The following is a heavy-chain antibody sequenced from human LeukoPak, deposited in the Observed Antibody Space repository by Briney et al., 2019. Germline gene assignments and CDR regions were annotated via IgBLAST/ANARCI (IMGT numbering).Heavy chain of an antibody. CDR3: AKDQSIAPTVYFDY. CDR1: GFTFSSHA. D-gene: IGHD6-6*01. Sequence: GGSLRLSCAASGFTFSSHAMSWVRQAPGKGLEWVSAISGSGGSTYYADSVKGRFTISRDNSKNTLYLQMNSLRAEDTAVYYCAKDQSIAPTVYFDYWGQGTLVTVSS. J-gene: IGHJ4*02. CDR2: ISGSGGST. V-gene: IGHV3-23*01.